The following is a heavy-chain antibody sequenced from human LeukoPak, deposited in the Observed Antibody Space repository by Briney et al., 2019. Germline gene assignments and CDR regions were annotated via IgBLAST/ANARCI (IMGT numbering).Heavy chain of an antibody. CDR1: GGSFSGYY. V-gene: IGHV4-34*01. J-gene: IGHJ5*01. D-gene: IGHD3-10*01. CDR2: INHSGST. Sequence: PSETLSLTCAVYGGSFSGYYWTWIRQPPGKGLEWIGEINHSGSTNYNPSLKSRVTMSVDTSMNQFSLRLNSVTAADTAVYYCVRAYGSGSYHSNWFESWGQGTLVIVSS. CDR3: VRAYGSGSYHSNWFES.